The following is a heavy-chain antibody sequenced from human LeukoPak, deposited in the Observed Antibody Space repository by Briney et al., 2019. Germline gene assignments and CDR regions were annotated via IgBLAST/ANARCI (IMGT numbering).Heavy chain of an antibody. V-gene: IGHV3-9*03. CDR2: ISWNSGSI. J-gene: IGHJ4*02. CDR3: VKGNNWNYHLGVGYFDY. Sequence: GGSLRLSCAASGFTFRDFAMHWVRQGPGEGLEWVSGISWNSGSIGYADSVKGRFTISRDNAKNSLYLQMNSLRAEDMALYYCVKGNNWNYHLGVGYFDYWGQGTLVTVSS. CDR1: GFTFRDFA. D-gene: IGHD1-7*01.